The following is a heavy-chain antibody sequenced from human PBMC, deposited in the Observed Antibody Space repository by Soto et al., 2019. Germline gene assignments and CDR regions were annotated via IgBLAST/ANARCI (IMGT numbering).Heavy chain of an antibody. J-gene: IGHJ5*02. V-gene: IGHV4-31*03. CDR2: IYYSGST. D-gene: IGHD2-15*01. CDR3: ARLGYCSGGSFYSVNWFDP. Sequence: QVQLQESGPGLVKPSQTLSLTCTVSGGSISSGGYYWSWIRQHPGKGLEWIGYIYYSGSTYYNPSPKSRVTISVDTSKNHFSLKLSSVTAADTALYYCARLGYCSGGSFYSVNWFDPWGQGTLVTVSS. CDR1: GGSISSGGYY.